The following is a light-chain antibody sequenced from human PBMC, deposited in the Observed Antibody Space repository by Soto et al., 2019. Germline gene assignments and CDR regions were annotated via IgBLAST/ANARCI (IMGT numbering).Light chain of an antibody. CDR1: QGVSYNY. J-gene: IGKJ5*01. CDR3: QQYGSSPPYT. CDR2: RAS. V-gene: IGKV3-20*01. Sequence: EVVLTQSPGSLSLSPGERATLPCSASQGVSYNYFAWYQQKPGQAPRLCGYRASTRASDIEGRFSGSGSETDFSLTISRLEPEDFAVYYCQQYGSSPPYTFGQGTRREIK.